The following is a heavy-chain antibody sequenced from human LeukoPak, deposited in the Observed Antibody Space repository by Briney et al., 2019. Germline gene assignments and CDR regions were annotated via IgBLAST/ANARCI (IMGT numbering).Heavy chain of an antibody. CDR1: GGSFSGYC. V-gene: IGHV4-34*01. D-gene: IGHD1-1*01. CDR3: ARHFWGTTATVDYYFYMDV. CDR2: INHSGST. Sequence: SETLSLTCAVYGGSFSGYCWSWIRQPPGKGLEWIGEINHSGSTNYNPSLKSRVTISVDTSKNQFSLKLSSVTAADTAVYYCARHFWGTTATVDYYFYMDVWGKGTTVTISS. J-gene: IGHJ6*03.